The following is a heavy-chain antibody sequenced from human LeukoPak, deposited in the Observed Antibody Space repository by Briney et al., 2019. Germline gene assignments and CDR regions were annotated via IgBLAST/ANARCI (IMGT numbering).Heavy chain of an antibody. CDR2: IYGGGSGST. Sequence: SGGSLRLSCVASGFTFSKYTMSWVRQAPGKGLEWVSGIYGGGSGSTFYAEPVKGRFTISRDNSKNTLYLQMNSLRDEDTAIYYCAKDFTPDGIWDIDYWGRGTLITVSS. V-gene: IGHV3-23*01. D-gene: IGHD1-14*01. CDR1: GFTFSKYT. J-gene: IGHJ4*02. CDR3: AKDFTPDGIWDIDY.